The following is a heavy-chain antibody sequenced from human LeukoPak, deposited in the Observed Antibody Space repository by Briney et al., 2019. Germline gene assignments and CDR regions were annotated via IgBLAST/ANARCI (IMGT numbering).Heavy chain of an antibody. V-gene: IGHV1-69*13. CDR1: GGTFSSYA. J-gene: IGHJ6*03. CDR3: ARGYGSGSYDYYYYMDV. Sequence: SVKVSCKASGGTFSSYAISWVRQAPGQGLEWMGGIIPIFGTANYAQKFQGRVTITADESTSTAYMELSSLRSEDTAVYYCARGYGSGSYDYYYYMDVWGKGTTVTISS. D-gene: IGHD3-10*01. CDR2: IIPIFGTA.